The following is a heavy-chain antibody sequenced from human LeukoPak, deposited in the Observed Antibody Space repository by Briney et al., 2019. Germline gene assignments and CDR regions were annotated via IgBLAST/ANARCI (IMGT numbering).Heavy chain of an antibody. Sequence: GGSLRLSCAASGFTVSSNYMSWVRQAPGKGLEWVSVIYSGGSTYYADSVKGRFTISRDNSKNTLYLQMNSLRAEDTAVYYCARSQWDIAAGASRWVGDYWGQGTLVTVSS. J-gene: IGHJ4*02. CDR1: GFTVSSNY. D-gene: IGHD6-13*01. CDR2: IYSGGST. CDR3: ARSQWDIAAGASRWVGDY. V-gene: IGHV3-66*01.